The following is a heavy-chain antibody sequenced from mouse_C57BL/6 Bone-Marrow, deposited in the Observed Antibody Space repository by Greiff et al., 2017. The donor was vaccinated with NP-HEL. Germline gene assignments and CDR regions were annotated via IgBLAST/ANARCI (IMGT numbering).Heavy chain of an antibody. D-gene: IGHD1-1*01. CDR1: GYTFTSYW. CDR2: IYPGSGST. J-gene: IGHJ1*03. CDR3: ARRSPYGSSPTPYFDV. V-gene: IGHV1-55*01. Sequence: QVQLQQPGAELVKPGASVKMSCKASGYTFTSYWITWVKQRPGQGLEWIGDIYPGSGSTNYNEKFKSKATLTVDTSSSTAYMQLSSLTSEVSAVYFCARRSPYGSSPTPYFDVWGTGTTVTVSS.